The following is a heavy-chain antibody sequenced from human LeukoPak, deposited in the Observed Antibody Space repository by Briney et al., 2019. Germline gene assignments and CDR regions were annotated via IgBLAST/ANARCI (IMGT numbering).Heavy chain of an antibody. CDR2: VHLSGAS. V-gene: IGHV4-4*02. J-gene: IGHJ1*01. CDR1: GGSILSTNW. CDR3: ARESGAFSPFGF. Sequence: PSGTLSLTCAVSGGSILSTNWWSWVRQPPGRGLEWIGEVHLSGASNYNPSLKSRVNMSIDKYRNQLSLELTSVTAADTAMYYCARESGAFSPFGFWGQGTLVTVSS. D-gene: IGHD1-26*01.